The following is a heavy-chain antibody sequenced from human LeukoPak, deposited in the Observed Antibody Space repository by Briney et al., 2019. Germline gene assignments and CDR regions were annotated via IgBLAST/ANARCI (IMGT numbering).Heavy chain of an antibody. CDR1: GYSFPNYW. CDR2: LYPGDSDT. Sequence: GGSLKIPCKGSGYSFPNYWLAWVRQMPGKGLDWMGILYPGDSDTSYRPSFQGQVTISGDKSINTAYVQWSSLRASDTAMYFCARGDSSGWYPDDAFDFWGQGTMVTVSS. CDR3: ARGDSSGWYPDDAFDF. V-gene: IGHV5-51*01. J-gene: IGHJ3*01. D-gene: IGHD6-19*01.